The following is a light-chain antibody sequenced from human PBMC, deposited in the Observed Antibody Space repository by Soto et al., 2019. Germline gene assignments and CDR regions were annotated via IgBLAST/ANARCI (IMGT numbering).Light chain of an antibody. CDR1: SSDVGGYDL. CDR3: SSFAGNNNL. CDR2: EVA. J-gene: IGLJ2*01. V-gene: IGLV2-8*01. Sequence: QSALTKPPSASGSPGQSVTISCTGTSSDVGGYDLVSWYQQHPGKAPKLILYEVAKRPSGVPARFSGSKSGNTASLTVSGLQADDESDYYCSSFAGNNNLFGGGTKLTVL.